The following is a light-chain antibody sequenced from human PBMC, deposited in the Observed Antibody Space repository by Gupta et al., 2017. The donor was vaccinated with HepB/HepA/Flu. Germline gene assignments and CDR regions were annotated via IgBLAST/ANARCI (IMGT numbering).Light chain of an antibody. Sequence: DIQMTQSPSSLSASVGDRVTITCRASQSINTYLHWYQQKLGKAPMLLIYAASSLQSGVPSRFSGSGSGTDFTLTISSVQPEDFATYYCQQSYSDPRTFGQGTKVEIK. J-gene: IGKJ1*01. V-gene: IGKV1-39*01. CDR2: AAS. CDR1: QSINTY. CDR3: QQSYSDPRT.